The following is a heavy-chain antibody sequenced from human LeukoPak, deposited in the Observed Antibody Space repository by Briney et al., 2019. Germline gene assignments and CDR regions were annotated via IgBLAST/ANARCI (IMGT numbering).Heavy chain of an antibody. V-gene: IGHV1-8*01. CDR2: MNPNSGNT. J-gene: IGHJ6*02. CDR1: GYTFTSYD. CDR3: ARNIVVAGNRGMDV. Sequence: ASVKVSCKASGYTFTSYDINWVRQATGQGLEWMGWMNPNSGNTGYAQKFQGRVTMTRNTSISTAYMELSSLRSEDTAVYYCARNIVVAGNRGMDVWGQGTTVTVSS. D-gene: IGHD6-19*01.